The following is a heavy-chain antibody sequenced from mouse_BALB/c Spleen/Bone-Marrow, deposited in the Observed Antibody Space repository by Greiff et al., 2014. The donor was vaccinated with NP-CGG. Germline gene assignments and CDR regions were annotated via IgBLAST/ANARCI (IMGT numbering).Heavy chain of an antibody. Sequence: VQLQQSGPGLVAPSQSLSITCTVSGFSLPSYGLHWVRQPPGKGLEWLGVIWAGGSTNYNSALMSRLSISKDNSKSQVFLKMNSLQTDDTAMYYCARVTGTDWYFDVWGAGTTVTVSS. CDR1: GFSLPSYG. CDR2: IWAGGST. D-gene: IGHD4-1*01. V-gene: IGHV2-9*02. J-gene: IGHJ1*01. CDR3: ARVTGTDWYFDV.